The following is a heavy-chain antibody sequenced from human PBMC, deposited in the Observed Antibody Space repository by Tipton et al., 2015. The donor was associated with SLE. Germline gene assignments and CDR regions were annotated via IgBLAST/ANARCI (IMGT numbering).Heavy chain of an antibody. CDR1: GGSFSGYY. CDR3: AGVLVAAPGSYYFDY. D-gene: IGHD6-13*01. J-gene: IGHJ4*02. Sequence: TLSLTCAVYGGSFSGYYWSWIRQPPGKGLEWIGEINHSGSTNYNPSLKSRVTISVDKSKKQFSLKLSSVTAADTAVYYCAGVLVAAPGSYYFDYWGQGTLVTVSS. CDR2: INHSGST. V-gene: IGHV4-34*01.